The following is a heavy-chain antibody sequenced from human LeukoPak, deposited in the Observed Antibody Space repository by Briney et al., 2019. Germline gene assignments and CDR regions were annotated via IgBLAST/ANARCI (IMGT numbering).Heavy chain of an antibody. J-gene: IGHJ4*02. CDR1: GGTFSSYA. D-gene: IGHD3-10*01. Sequence: SVKVSCKASGGTFSSYAISWVRQAPGQGLEWRGGIIPIFGTANYAQKFQGRVTITADKYTSTAYMALSSLRSEDTAVYYCARGYGSRSYSSFDYWGQGTLVTVSS. CDR3: ARGYGSRSYSSFDY. V-gene: IGHV1-69*06. CDR2: IIPIFGTA.